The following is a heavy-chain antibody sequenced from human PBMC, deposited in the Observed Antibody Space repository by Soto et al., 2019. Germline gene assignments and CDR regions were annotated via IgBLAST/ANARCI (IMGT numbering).Heavy chain of an antibody. J-gene: IGHJ5*02. Sequence: ASVKVSCKASGGTFSSYAISWVRQAPGQGLEWMGGIIPIFGTANYAQKFQGRVTITADESTSTAYMELSSLRSEDTAVYYCARDIFELAEPGEGYWFDPWGQGTLVTVSS. V-gene: IGHV1-69*13. CDR3: ARDIFELAEPGEGYWFDP. CDR2: IIPIFGTA. D-gene: IGHD3-16*01. CDR1: GGTFSSYA.